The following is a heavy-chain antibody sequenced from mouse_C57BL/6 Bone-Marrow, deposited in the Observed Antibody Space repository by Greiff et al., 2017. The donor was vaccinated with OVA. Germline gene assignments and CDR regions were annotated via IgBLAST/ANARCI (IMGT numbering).Heavy chain of an antibody. CDR2: IRNKANNHAT. V-gene: IGHV6-6*01. D-gene: IGHD2-4*01. CDR1: GFTFSDAW. CDR3: IHVDSYAMDY. Sequence: EVQLQESGGGLVQPGGSMKLSCAASGFTFSDAWMDWVRQSPEQGLEWVAEIRNKANNHATYYAVSVKGRFTISRDDSKSNVFLQMNSLRAEDAGIYYCIHVDSYAMDYRGEGTSVTVSS. J-gene: IGHJ4*01.